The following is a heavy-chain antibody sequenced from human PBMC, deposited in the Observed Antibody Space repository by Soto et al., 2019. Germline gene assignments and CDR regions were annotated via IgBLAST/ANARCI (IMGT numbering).Heavy chain of an antibody. J-gene: IGHJ6*03. V-gene: IGHV1-3*01. Sequence: EASVKVSCKASGYTFTSYAMHWVRQAPGQRLEWMGWINAGNGNTKYSQKFQGRVTITRDTSASTAYMELSSLRSEDTAAYYCARDLKDIVVVPAAMPYYYYYMDVWGKGTTVTVSS. CDR1: GYTFTSYA. D-gene: IGHD2-2*01. CDR3: ARDLKDIVVVPAAMPYYYYYMDV. CDR2: INAGNGNT.